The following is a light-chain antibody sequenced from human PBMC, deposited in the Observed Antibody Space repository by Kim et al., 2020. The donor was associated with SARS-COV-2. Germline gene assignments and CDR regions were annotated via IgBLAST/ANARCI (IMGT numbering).Light chain of an antibody. V-gene: IGKV1-27*01. CDR3: QKTSSTPRT. J-gene: IGKJ1*01. CDR2: GAS. Sequence: ASVGDRVTITRRASQDITTYLAWYQQRPGKVPKLLIYGASTLRAGVPSRFSGSGSGTDFTLTISSLQPEDVATYFCQKTSSTPRTFGQGTKVDIK. CDR1: QDITTY.